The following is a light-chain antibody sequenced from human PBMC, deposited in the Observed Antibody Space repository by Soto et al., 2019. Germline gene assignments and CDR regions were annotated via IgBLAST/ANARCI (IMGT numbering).Light chain of an antibody. CDR2: DNN. Sequence: QSVLTQPPSVSAAPGQKVTISCSGSSSNIGNNYVSWYQQLPGTAPKLLIYDNNKRPSGIPDRLSGSKSGTSATLGITGLQTGDEADYYCGTWYSSLSAVVFGGGTKVTVL. CDR3: GTWYSSLSAVV. J-gene: IGLJ2*01. V-gene: IGLV1-51*01. CDR1: SSNIGNNY.